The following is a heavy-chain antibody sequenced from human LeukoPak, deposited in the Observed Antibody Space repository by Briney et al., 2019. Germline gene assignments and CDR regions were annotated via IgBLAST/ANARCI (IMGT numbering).Heavy chain of an antibody. V-gene: IGHV3-21*01. CDR1: GFTFSNYS. Sequence: GGSLRLSCAASGFTFSNYSMNWVRQAPGKGLEWVSSIGSSSHFRYYEDSLKGRVTISRDNAKNSLYLQMNSLRAEDTAVYYCARSCDGDCYSDHWGQGTLVTVSS. J-gene: IGHJ5*02. D-gene: IGHD2-21*02. CDR2: IGSSSHFR. CDR3: ARSCDGDCYSDH.